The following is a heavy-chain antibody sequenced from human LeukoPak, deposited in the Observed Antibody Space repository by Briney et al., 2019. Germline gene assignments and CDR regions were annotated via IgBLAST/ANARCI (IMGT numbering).Heavy chain of an antibody. CDR2: ISSSGSTI. D-gene: IGHD3-22*01. Sequence: GGSLRLSCAASGFTFSDYYMSWIRQAPEKGLEWVSYISSSGSTIYYADSVKGRFTISRDNVKNSLYLQMNSLRAEDTAVYYCAREVGYYDSSGLFGYWGQGTLVTVSS. CDR1: GFTFSDYY. J-gene: IGHJ4*02. V-gene: IGHV3-11*04. CDR3: AREVGYYDSSGLFGY.